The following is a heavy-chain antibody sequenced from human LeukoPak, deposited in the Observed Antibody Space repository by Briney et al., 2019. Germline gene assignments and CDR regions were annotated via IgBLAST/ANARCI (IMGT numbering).Heavy chain of an antibody. D-gene: IGHD3-10*01. CDR2: ISGSGGST. CDR1: GFTFSSYA. J-gene: IGHJ4*02. V-gene: IGHV3-23*01. Sequence: QPGGSLRLSCAASGFTFSSYAMSWVRQAPGKGLEWVSAISGSGGSTYYADSVKGRFTISRDNSKNTLYLQMNSLRAKDTAVYYCAELGRVLWFGESPPDYWGQGTLVTVSS. CDR3: AELGRVLWFGESPPDY.